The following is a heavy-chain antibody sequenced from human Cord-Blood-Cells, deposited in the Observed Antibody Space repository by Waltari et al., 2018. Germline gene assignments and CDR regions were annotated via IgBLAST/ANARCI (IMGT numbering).Heavy chain of an antibody. V-gene: IGHV4-34*01. J-gene: IGHJ4*02. CDR3: ARGRWGSPIDY. CDR2: INHSGST. CDR1: GGSFSGYY. Sequence: QVQLQQWGAGLLKPSETLSLTCAVYGGSFSGYYWSWIRQPPGKGLEWIGEINHSGSTNYNPSIKSRVTISVDTSKNQFSLKLSSVTAADTAVYYCARGRWGSPIDYWGQGTLVTVSS. D-gene: IGHD2-21*01.